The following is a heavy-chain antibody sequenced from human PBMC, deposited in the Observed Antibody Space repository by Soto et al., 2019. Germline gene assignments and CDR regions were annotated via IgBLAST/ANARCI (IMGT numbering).Heavy chain of an antibody. CDR1: GFTFSACW. CDR2: INQDGSER. V-gene: IGHV3-7*01. J-gene: IGHJ4*02. Sequence: GGSLRLSCAASGFTFSACWMMWVRQAPGKGLEWVANINQDGSERYYVDSVKGRFTISRDNAKNSLYLQMNSLRAEDTAVYYCVKDNRGSYWGQGALVTVSS. CDR3: VKDNRGSY. D-gene: IGHD3-10*01.